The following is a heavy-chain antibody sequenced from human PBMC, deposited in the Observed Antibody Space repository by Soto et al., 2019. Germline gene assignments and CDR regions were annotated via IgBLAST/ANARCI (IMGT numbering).Heavy chain of an antibody. CDR3: ARGNDIVVVRYYGMDV. V-gene: IGHV1-69*06. D-gene: IGHD2-2*01. J-gene: IGHJ6*02. Sequence: SVKVSCKASGGTFSSYAISWVRQAPGQGLEWLGGIIPIFGTANYAQKFQGRVTSTADKSTSTAYMELSSLRSEDTAVYYCARGNDIVVVRYYGMDVWGQGTTVTVSS. CDR1: GGTFSSYA. CDR2: IIPIFGTA.